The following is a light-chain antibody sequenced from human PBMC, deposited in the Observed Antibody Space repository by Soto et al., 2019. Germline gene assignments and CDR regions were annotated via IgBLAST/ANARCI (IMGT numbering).Light chain of an antibody. V-gene: IGLV2-14*01. Sequence: QAVLTQPASVSGSPGQSITIPCTGTSSDVGGYNYVSWYQHHPGKAPRLMIYEVSNRPSGVSDRFSGSKSGNTASLTISGLQAEDEADYYCSSYTSINTLVFGGGTKVTVL. CDR3: SSYTSINTLV. CDR1: SSDVGGYNY. J-gene: IGLJ3*02. CDR2: EVS.